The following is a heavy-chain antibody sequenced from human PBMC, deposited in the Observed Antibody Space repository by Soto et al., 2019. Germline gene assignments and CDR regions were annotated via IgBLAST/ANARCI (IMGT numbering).Heavy chain of an antibody. CDR2: IYYSGST. CDR3: ARAGYDFWSGYYPNVIGAFDI. Sequence: SETLSLTCTVSGGSISSGDYYWSWIRQHPGKGLEWIGYIYYSGSTYYNPSLKSRVTISVDTSKNQFSLKLSSVTAADTAVYYCARAGYDFWSGYYPNVIGAFDIWGQGTMVTVSS. J-gene: IGHJ3*02. V-gene: IGHV4-31*03. D-gene: IGHD3-3*01. CDR1: GGSISSGDYY.